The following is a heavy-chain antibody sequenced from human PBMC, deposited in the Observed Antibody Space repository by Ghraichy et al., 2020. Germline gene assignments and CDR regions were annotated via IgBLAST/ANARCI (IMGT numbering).Heavy chain of an antibody. D-gene: IGHD3-10*01. V-gene: IGHV3-23*01. CDR2: ISAGAINI. CDR1: GFTFSSYV. Sequence: GGSLRLSCAASGFTFSSYVMSWVRQAPGKGLEWVSSISAGAINIYYTDSVKGRFTISRDNSKDTMYLEMNSLTAEDTAVYYCAKGTMLRLRGGYYFEYWGQGILVTVSS. J-gene: IGHJ4*02. CDR3: AKGTMLRLRGGYYFEY.